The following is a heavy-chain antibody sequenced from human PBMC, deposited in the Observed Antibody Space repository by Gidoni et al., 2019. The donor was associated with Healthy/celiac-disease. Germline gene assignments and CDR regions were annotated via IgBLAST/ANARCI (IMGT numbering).Heavy chain of an antibody. D-gene: IGHD6-25*01. J-gene: IGHJ6*03. CDR2: ISSSSSTI. V-gene: IGHV3-48*02. Sequence: EVQLVESGGGLVQPGGSLRLSCAASGFTFSSYSMNWVRQAPGKGLEWVSDISSSSSTIYYADSVKGRFTISRDNAKNSLYLQMNSLRDEDTAVYYCARVTATEVDYYYYMDVWGKGTTVTVSS. CDR3: ARVTATEVDYYYYMDV. CDR1: GFTFSSYS.